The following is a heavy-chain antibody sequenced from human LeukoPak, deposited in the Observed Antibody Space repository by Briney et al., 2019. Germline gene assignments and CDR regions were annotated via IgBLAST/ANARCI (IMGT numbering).Heavy chain of an antibody. V-gene: IGHV3-33*01. CDR1: GFTFSSYG. CDR3: ARGGGSSWFDY. Sequence: GRSLRLSCAASGFTFSSYGMHWVRQAPGKGLEWVAVIWYDGSNKYYADSVKGRFTISRDNSKNTLYLQMNSLRAEDTAVYYCARGGGSSWFDYWGQGTLVTVSS. D-gene: IGHD6-13*01. J-gene: IGHJ4*02. CDR2: IWYDGSNK.